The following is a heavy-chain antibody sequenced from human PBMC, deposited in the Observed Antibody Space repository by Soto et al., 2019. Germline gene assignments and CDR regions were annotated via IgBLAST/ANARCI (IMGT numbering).Heavy chain of an antibody. D-gene: IGHD6-13*01. CDR3: VRLELAAADGVDP. CDR2: ISAYNGNT. Sequence: ASVKVSCKASGYTFTSYGSSWVRQAPGQGGEWMGPISAYNGNTNYAQKLQGRVTMTTDTSTSTAYMELRSLRPDDTAVYYYVRLELAAADGVDPCGQRTLVTVSS. J-gene: IGHJ5*02. V-gene: IGHV1-18*04. CDR1: GYTFTSYG.